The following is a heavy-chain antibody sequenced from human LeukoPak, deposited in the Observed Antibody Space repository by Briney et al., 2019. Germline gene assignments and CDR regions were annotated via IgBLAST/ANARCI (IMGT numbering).Heavy chain of an antibody. CDR2: KSKTDGETT. D-gene: IGHD3-16*01. V-gene: IGHV3-15*01. Sequence: TGGSLRLSCAASGFTFSSYAMSWVRQAPGKGQEWIGRKSKTDGETTDYAAPVRGRFSISRDDSKDTLYLQMNSLKTEDTAVYYCITDPSYETNNWGQGTLVTVSS. CDR3: ITDPSYETNN. CDR1: GFTFSSYA. J-gene: IGHJ4*02.